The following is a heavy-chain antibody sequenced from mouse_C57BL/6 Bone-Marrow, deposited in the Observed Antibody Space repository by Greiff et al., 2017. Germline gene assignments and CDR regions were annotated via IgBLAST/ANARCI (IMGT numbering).Heavy chain of an antibody. CDR1: GYTFTSYD. CDR2: IYPRDGST. D-gene: IGHD1-1*01. CDR3: ARLEFDGSSGDWYFDV. J-gene: IGHJ1*03. V-gene: IGHV1-85*01. Sequence: QVQLKESGPELVKPGASVKLSCKASGYTFTSYDINWVKQRPGQGLEWIGWIYPRDGSTKYNEKFKGKATLTVDTSSSPAYMELNSLTSEDSAVYFCARLEFDGSSGDWYFDVWGTGTTVTVSS.